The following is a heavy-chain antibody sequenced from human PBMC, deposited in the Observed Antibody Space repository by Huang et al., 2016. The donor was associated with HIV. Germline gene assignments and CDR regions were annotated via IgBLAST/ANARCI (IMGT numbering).Heavy chain of an antibody. CDR2: IKHSGST. J-gene: IGHJ3*02. CDR3: ARERMMSWLDDHDAFDI. V-gene: IGHV4-34*01. CDR1: GGSFSGYY. Sequence: QVQLQQWGAGLLKPSETLSLTCAVYGGSFSGYYWSWIRQSPGKGLEWIGEIKHSGSTNYNPALKSRRTISVDTSKNQFSLKLSSVTAADTAVYYCARERMMSWLDDHDAFDIWGQGTMVTVSS. D-gene: IGHD1-1*01.